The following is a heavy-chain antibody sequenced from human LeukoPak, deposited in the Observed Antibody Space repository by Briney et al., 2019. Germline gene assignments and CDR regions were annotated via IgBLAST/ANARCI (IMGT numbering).Heavy chain of an antibody. V-gene: IGHV3-53*01. CDR1: GFTVSGYY. CDR2: IYSDGST. J-gene: IGHJ4*02. D-gene: IGHD5-12*01. Sequence: GGSLRLSCAASGFTVSGYYMSWVRQAPGKGLEWVSTIYSDGSTYYADSVKGRFIISRDNSKNTLYLQMYRLRAEDTAVYFCVGGEWLRSGLGYWGQGTLVTVSS. CDR3: VGGEWLRSGLGY.